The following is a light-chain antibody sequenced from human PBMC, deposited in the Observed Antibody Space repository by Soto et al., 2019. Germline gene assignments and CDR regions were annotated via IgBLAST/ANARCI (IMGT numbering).Light chain of an antibody. CDR1: SSDVGGYNY. Sequence: QSALTQPASVSGSPGQSITISCTGTSSDVGGYNYVSWYQQQPGKAPKLMIYDVTKRPSGVPDRFSGSKSGNTASLTISGLQAEDEADYYCCSYAGRYTLFGGGTKLTVL. J-gene: IGLJ2*01. V-gene: IGLV2-11*01. CDR2: DVT. CDR3: CSYAGRYTL.